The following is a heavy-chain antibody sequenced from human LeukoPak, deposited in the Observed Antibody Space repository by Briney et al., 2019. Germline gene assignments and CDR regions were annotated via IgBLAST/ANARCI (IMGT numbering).Heavy chain of an antibody. V-gene: IGHV4-59*08. CDR1: GGSISSYY. Sequence: SETLSLTCTVSGGSISSYYWSWIRQPPGKGLEWIGYIYYSGSTNYNPSLKSRVTISVDTSKNQFSLKLSSVTAAHTAVYYCARHSVVRSLGAFDIWGQGTMVTVSS. CDR3: ARHSVVRSLGAFDI. CDR2: IYYSGST. D-gene: IGHD2-15*01. J-gene: IGHJ3*02.